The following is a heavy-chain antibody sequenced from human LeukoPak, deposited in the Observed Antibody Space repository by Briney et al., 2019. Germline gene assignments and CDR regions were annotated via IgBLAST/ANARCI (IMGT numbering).Heavy chain of an antibody. CDR3: ARGTGRGYSYGYDVTGDAFDI. J-gene: IGHJ3*02. CDR2: ISPYNGNT. D-gene: IGHD5-18*01. CDR1: GYTVTTYP. Sequence: ASLKPSCKASGYTVTTYPVTWVRQAPGPGLQWMGWISPYNGNTNYAPTPPGTVTFTTDTSTSTAYMELRSLRSDDTAVYYCARGTGRGYSYGYDVTGDAFDIWGQGTMVTVSS. V-gene: IGHV1-18*01.